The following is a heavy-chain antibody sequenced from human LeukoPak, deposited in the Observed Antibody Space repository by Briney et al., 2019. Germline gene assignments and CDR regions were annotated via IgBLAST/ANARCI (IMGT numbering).Heavy chain of an antibody. V-gene: IGHV3-48*03. J-gene: IGHJ4*02. CDR3: AREGRQLACPNDY. CDR1: GFTFSSYE. Sequence: GGSLRLSCAASGFTFSSYEMNWVRQAPGKRLEWVSYISSSGSTIYYADSVKGRFTISRDNAKNSLYLQMNSLRAEDTAVYYCAREGRQLACPNDYWGQGTLSPSPQ. CDR2: ISSSGSTI. D-gene: IGHD6-13*01.